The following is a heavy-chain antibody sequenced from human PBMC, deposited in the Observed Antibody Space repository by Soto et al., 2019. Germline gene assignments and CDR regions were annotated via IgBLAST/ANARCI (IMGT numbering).Heavy chain of an antibody. J-gene: IGHJ4*02. CDR2: IYYSGST. D-gene: IGHD3-3*01. CDR1: GGSISSSSYY. V-gene: IGHV4-39*01. CDR3: ARLNANTISARVDY. Sequence: KTSETLSLTCTVSGGSISSSSYYWGWIRQPPGKGLEWIGSIYYSGSTNYNPSLKSRVTISVDTSKNQFSLNLSSVTAADTAVYYCARLNANTISARVDYWGQGTLVTVSS.